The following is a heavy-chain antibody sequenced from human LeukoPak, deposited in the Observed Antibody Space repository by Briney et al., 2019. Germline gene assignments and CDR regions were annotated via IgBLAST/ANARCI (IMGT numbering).Heavy chain of an antibody. CDR1: GFTFSGFA. CDR2: VSGSGAST. J-gene: IGHJ4*02. Sequence: GGSLRLSCAASGFTFSGFAMSWVRQAPGKGLEWVSGVSGSGASTYYADSVKGRFTISRDNSKNTLYLQMDSLRPEDTAVYYCAKDRASLYYYDTSGSGLDHWGQGTLVTVSS. D-gene: IGHD3-22*01. CDR3: AKDRASLYYYDTSGSGLDH. V-gene: IGHV3-23*01.